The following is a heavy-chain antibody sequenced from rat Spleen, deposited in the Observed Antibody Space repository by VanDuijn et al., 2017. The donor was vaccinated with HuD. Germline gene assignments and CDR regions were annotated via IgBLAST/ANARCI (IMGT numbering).Heavy chain of an antibody. CDR1: GFTFNHYW. CDR3: ATHEGSSGFAF. J-gene: IGHJ3*01. D-gene: IGHD1-11*01. CDR2: ISDTGGSS. V-gene: IGHV5-31*01. Sequence: EVQLVESGGGLVQPGRSLKLSCVASGFTFNHYWMTWIRQAPGKGLEWIACISDTGGSSYYLDSVKGRFTISRDDAKSTLYLQMNSLRSDDTATYYCATHEGSSGFAFWGQGTLVTVSS.